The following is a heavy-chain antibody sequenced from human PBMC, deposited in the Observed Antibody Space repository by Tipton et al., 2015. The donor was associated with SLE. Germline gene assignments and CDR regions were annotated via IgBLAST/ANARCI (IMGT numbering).Heavy chain of an antibody. Sequence: LTCTVSGGSISSHYWSWFRQPPGKGLEWIGYVSYSGSTNYNPSLQSRVTISVDTSKNQFSLKLRSVTAADTAVYYCARLPDYFDHWGQGALVTVSS. CDR2: VSYSGST. CDR3: ARLPDYFDH. J-gene: IGHJ4*02. CDR1: GGSISSHY. V-gene: IGHV4-59*11.